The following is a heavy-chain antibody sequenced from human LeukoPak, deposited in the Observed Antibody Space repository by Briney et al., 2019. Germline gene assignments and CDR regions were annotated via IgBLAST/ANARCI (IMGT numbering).Heavy chain of an antibody. Sequence: ASVKVSCKTSGYTFRNYGISWVRQAPGQGLEWMGWINPNSGGTNYAQKFQGSVTMTRDTSISTAYMELSRLRSDDTAVYYCARDFRVTTEYNWFDPWGQGTLVTVSS. CDR3: ARDFRVTTEYNWFDP. D-gene: IGHD3-3*01. CDR2: INPNSGGT. J-gene: IGHJ5*02. CDR1: GYTFRNYG. V-gene: IGHV1-2*02.